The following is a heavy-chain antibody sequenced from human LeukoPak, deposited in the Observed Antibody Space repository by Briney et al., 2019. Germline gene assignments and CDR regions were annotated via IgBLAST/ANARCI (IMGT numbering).Heavy chain of an antibody. CDR1: GFTFSIYG. J-gene: IGHJ4*02. Sequence: GGSLRLSCAASGFTFSIYGMGWVRQAPGKGLEWVSSISDNGGNTYYADSAKGRFTISRDNSKNTLYLQMNSLRAEDTAVYYCAKDIFGSSSPGYWGQGTLVTVSS. D-gene: IGHD6-13*01. V-gene: IGHV3-23*01. CDR2: ISDNGGNT. CDR3: AKDIFGSSSPGY.